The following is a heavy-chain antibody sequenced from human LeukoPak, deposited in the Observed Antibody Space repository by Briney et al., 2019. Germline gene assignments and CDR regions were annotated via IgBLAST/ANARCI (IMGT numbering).Heavy chain of an antibody. V-gene: IGHV4-59*06. CDR1: GGSISSYY. Sequence: SETLFLTCTVSGGSISSYYWSWIRQHPGKGLEWIGYIYYSGSTYYNPSLKSRVTISVDTSKNQFSLKLSSVTAADTAVYYCARGTRYSSSWYSPDYWGQGTLVTVSS. CDR2: IYYSGST. J-gene: IGHJ4*02. CDR3: ARGTRYSSSWYSPDY. D-gene: IGHD6-13*01.